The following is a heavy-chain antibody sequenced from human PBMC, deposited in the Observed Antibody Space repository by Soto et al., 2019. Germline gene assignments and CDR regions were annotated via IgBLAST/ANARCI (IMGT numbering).Heavy chain of an antibody. CDR2: SNCNGSST. D-gene: IGHD3-3*01. J-gene: IGHJ6*02. V-gene: IGHV3-20*04. CDR3: ARETRNYDFWSGSSDGMDV. CDR1: GFTFDDYG. Sequence: GSLRLSCAASGFTFDDYGMSWVRQAPGKGLEWVSGSNCNGSSTCYADSVKGRFTISRDNAKNSLYLQMNSLRAEDTAVYYCARETRNYDFWSGSSDGMDVWGQGTTVTVSS.